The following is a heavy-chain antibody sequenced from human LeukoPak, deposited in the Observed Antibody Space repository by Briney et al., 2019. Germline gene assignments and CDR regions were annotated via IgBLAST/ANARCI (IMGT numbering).Heavy chain of an antibody. V-gene: IGHV4-4*02. D-gene: IGHD6-19*01. J-gene: IGHJ6*03. CDR3: ARDYAVAWGRNYYYYMDV. CDR1: GGSISSSNW. Sequence: PSETLSLTCAVSGGSISSSNWWSWVRQPPGKGLEWIGEIYHSGSTNYNPSLKSRVTISLDTSKNQFSLKLSSVTAADTAVYYCARDYAVAWGRNYYYYMDVWGKGTTVTVSS. CDR2: IYHSGST.